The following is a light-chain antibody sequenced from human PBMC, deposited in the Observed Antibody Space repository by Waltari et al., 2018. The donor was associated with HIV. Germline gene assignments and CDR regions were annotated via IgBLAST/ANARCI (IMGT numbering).Light chain of an antibody. CDR1: QGISSY. J-gene: IGKJ4*01. CDR2: AAS. V-gene: IGKV1-9*01. CDR3: QQLNTFPLT. Sequence: DIQLTQSPSFLSASVGARVTITCRASQGISSYLAVYQQKPGKAPKLLIYAASTLQSGVPSRFSGSGSGTECTLTISSLQPEEFATYYGQQLNTFPLTFGGGTKVDIK.